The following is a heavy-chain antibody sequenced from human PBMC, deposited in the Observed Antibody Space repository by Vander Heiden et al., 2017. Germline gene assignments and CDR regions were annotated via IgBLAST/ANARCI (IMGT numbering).Heavy chain of an antibody. J-gene: IGHJ5*02. D-gene: IGHD2-2*01. V-gene: IGHV1-18*01. CDR3: ARVHCSSTSCYLGFDP. Sequence: QVQQLQSRAEGKKPAASVKVSCKSSGYTFTSDGISWVRQAPGQGLEWMGWISADKGNTNYAQKLQGRVTMTTDTSTSTAYMELRSLRSDDTAVYYCARVHCSSTSCYLGFDPWGQGTLVTVSS. CDR1: GYTFTSDG. CDR2: ISADKGNT.